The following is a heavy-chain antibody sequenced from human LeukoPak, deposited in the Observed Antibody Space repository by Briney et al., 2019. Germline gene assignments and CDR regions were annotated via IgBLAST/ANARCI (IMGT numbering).Heavy chain of an antibody. D-gene: IGHD2-2*01. Sequence: SETMSLTCTVSGGSISSSSYYWGWIRQPPGKGLEWIGRIYYSGSTYYNRSLKCRVTISVDTSKNQFSLKLSSVTAADTAVYYCARGTHCSSTSCSDAFDIWGQGTMVTVSS. CDR1: GGSISSSSYY. V-gene: IGHV4-39*07. CDR2: IYYSGST. J-gene: IGHJ3*02. CDR3: ARGTHCSSTSCSDAFDI.